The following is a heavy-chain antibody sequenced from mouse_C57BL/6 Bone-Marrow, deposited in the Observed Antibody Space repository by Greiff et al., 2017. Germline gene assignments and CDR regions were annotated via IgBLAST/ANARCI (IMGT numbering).Heavy chain of an antibody. J-gene: IGHJ2*01. V-gene: IGHV1-81*01. Sequence: VQLQQSGAELARPGASVKLSCKASGYTFTSYGISWVKQSTGQGLEWIGEIYPSSGNTYYNEKFKGKATLTADKSSSTAYMELPSLTSEYSAVYCCARSGTLDYWGQGTTLTVSA. CDR2: IYPSSGNT. CDR1: GYTFTSYG. CDR3: ARSGTLDY. D-gene: IGHD3-3*01.